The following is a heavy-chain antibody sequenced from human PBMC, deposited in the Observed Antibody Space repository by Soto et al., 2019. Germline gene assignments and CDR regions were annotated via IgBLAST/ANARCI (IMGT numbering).Heavy chain of an antibody. CDR3: ARVKYDSSGPDAFDI. D-gene: IGHD3-22*01. Sequence: ASVKVSCKASGYTFTSYAMHWVRQAPGQGLEWMGWISAYNGNTKYAQKLQGRVTMTTDTSTSTAYMELRSLRSDDTAVYYCARVKYDSSGPDAFDIWGQGTMVTVSS. J-gene: IGHJ3*02. CDR1: GYTFTSYA. CDR2: ISAYNGNT. V-gene: IGHV1-18*01.